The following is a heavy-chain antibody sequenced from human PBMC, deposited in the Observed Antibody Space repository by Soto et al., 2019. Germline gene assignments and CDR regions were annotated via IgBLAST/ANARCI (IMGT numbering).Heavy chain of an antibody. CDR2: IGTAGDT. D-gene: IGHD1-20*01. CDR3: ARGRITGPVYYYMDV. CDR1: GFTFSSYD. V-gene: IGHV3-13*01. J-gene: IGHJ6*03. Sequence: GGSLRLSCAASGFTFSSYDMHWVRQATGKGLEWVSAIGTAGDTYYPGSVKGRFTISRENAKNSLYLQMNSLRAGDTAVYYCARGRITGPVYYYMDVWGKGTTVTVSS.